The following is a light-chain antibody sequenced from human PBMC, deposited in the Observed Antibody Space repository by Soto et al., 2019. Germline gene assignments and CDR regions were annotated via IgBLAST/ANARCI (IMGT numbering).Light chain of an antibody. CDR2: GAS. J-gene: IGKJ5*01. CDR1: QSVSSSY. Sequence: EIVLTQSPGTLSLSPGERPTLSCRASQSVSSSYLAWYQQKPGQAPRLLIYGASGRATGIPDRFSGSGSGTALTLTTSRLEPEDFAVYYCQQYGSSPPVTFGQGTRLEIK. V-gene: IGKV3-20*01. CDR3: QQYGSSPPVT.